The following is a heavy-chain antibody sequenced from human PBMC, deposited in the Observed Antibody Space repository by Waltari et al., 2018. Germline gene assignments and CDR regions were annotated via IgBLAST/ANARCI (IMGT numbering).Heavy chain of an antibody. V-gene: IGHV3-9*03. J-gene: IGHJ4*02. CDR1: GFTFDDYA. Sequence: EVQLVESGGGLVQPGRSLRLSCAASGFTFDDYAMHWVRQAPGKGLEWVSGISWNSGSIGYADSVKCRFTISRDNAKNSLYLQMNSLRAEDMALYYCAKAVGSYFSYFDYWGQGTLVTVSS. CDR2: ISWNSGSI. D-gene: IGHD1-26*01. CDR3: AKAVGSYFSYFDY.